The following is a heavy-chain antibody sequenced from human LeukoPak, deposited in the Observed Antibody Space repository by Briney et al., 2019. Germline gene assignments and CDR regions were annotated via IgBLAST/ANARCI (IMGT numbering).Heavy chain of an antibody. J-gene: IGHJ5*02. CDR3: ARSYDFWSGPPFDP. V-gene: IGHV1-2*02. D-gene: IGHD3-3*01. Sequence: ASVKVSCKSSVYSFAGFYMHWVRQAPGQGLEWMGLINPNSGGTKYAQKFQGRVTLTRDTSISTAYMELSRLRCDDTAVYYCARSYDFWSGPPFDPWGQGTLVTVSS. CDR2: INPNSGGT. CDR1: VYSFAGFY.